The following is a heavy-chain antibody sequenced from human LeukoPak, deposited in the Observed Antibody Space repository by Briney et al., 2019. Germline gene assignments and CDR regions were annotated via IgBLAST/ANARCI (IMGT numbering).Heavy chain of an antibody. CDR1: GFTFSSYA. V-gene: IGHV3-30-3*01. J-gene: IGHJ4*02. D-gene: IGHD5-18*01. CDR3: ARAPGIQLWKFDY. CDR2: TSYDGSNK. Sequence: GGSLRLSCAASGFTFSSYAMHWVRQAPGKGLEWVAVTSYDGSNKYYADSVKGRFTISRDNSKNTLYLQMNSLRAEDTAVYYCARAPGIQLWKFDYWGQGTLVTVSS.